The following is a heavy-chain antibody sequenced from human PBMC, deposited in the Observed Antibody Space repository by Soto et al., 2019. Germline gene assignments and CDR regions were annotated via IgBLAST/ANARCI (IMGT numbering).Heavy chain of an antibody. CDR1: GFTFSSYA. Sequence: EVQLLESGGGLVQPGGSLRLSCAASGFTFSSYAMSWVRQAPGKGLEWVSAISGSGGSTYYADSVKGRFTISRDNSKNTLYVQMNSLRAEDTAVYYCAKESGIVVVPAAASPIAYWGQGTLVTVSS. V-gene: IGHV3-23*01. CDR2: ISGSGGST. CDR3: AKESGIVVVPAAASPIAY. D-gene: IGHD2-2*01. J-gene: IGHJ4*02.